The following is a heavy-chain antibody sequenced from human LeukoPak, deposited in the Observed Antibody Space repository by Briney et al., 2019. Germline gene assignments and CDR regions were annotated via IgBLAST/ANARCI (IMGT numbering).Heavy chain of an antibody. CDR1: GFTVSSNY. CDR3: ARDHIILRGSGSYYIDY. Sequence: GGSLRLSCAASGFTVSSNYMSWVRQAPGKGLEWVSVIYSGGSTYYADSVKGRVTISRDNSKNTLYLQMNSLRAEDTAVYYCARDHIILRGSGSYYIDYWGQGTLVTVSS. D-gene: IGHD3-10*01. CDR2: IYSGGST. J-gene: IGHJ4*02. V-gene: IGHV3-66*02.